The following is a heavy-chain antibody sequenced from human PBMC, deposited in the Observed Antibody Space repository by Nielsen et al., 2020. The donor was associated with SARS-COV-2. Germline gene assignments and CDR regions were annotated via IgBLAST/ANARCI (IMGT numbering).Heavy chain of an antibody. V-gene: IGHV5-51*01. CDR1: GDNFPNYW. Sequence: GESLKISCKGSGDNFPNYWIAWVRQTPGKGLEWMGTIYLGDSDSRYSPSFIGQVTISADKSINTAYLQWTSPKASDSAIYYCARGASGTMSQGDRYHFDSWGQGTLVTVSS. CDR3: ARGASGTMSQGDRYHFDS. CDR2: IYLGDSDS. J-gene: IGHJ4*02. D-gene: IGHD3-10*01.